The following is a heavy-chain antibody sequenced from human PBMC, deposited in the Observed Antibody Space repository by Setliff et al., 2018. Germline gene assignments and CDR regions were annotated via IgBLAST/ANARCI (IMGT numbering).Heavy chain of an antibody. V-gene: IGHV4-34*01. CDR3: ARVDFTMIQGVIGH. CDR2: MYYSGST. J-gene: IGHJ1*01. CDR1: GDSFSDYY. Sequence: SETLSLTCAVYGDSFSDYYWSWIRQPPGKGLEWIGSMYYSGSTYYNPSLKGRVTLSVDTTKNQFSLKLTSVTAADTAVYYCARVDFTMIQGVIGHWGQGTLVTVSS. D-gene: IGHD3-10*01.